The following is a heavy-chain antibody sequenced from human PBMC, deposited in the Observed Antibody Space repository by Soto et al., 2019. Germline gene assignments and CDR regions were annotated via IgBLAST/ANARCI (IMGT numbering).Heavy chain of an antibody. CDR3: ARDNTAMGPNWFDP. Sequence: PSETLSLTCTVSGGSISSYYWSWIRQPPGKGLEWIGYIYYSGSTNYNPSLKSRVTISVDTSKNQFSLKLSSVTAADTAVYYCARDNTAMGPNWFDPWGQGTLVTVSS. CDR2: IYYSGST. J-gene: IGHJ5*02. CDR1: GGSISSYY. V-gene: IGHV4-59*01. D-gene: IGHD5-18*01.